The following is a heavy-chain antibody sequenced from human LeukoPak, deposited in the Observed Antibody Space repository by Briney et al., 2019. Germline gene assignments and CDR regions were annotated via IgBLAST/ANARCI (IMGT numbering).Heavy chain of an antibody. Sequence: GGSLRLSCAASGFTFSNYAMRWVRQAPGKGLEWVSAISGSGGSTYYADSVKGRFTISRDNSKNTLYLQMNSLRAEDTAVYYCAKSRWAEWTPSNWFDPWGQGTLVTVSS. V-gene: IGHV3-23*01. CDR3: AKSRWAEWTPSNWFDP. J-gene: IGHJ5*02. CDR1: GFTFSNYA. D-gene: IGHD4-23*01. CDR2: ISGSGGST.